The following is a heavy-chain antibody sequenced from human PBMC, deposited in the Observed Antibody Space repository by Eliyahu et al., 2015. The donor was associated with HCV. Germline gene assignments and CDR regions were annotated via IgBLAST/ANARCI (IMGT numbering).Heavy chain of an antibody. Sequence: EVQLVESGGGLVQPGGSLXLSCAAXGXTFSSHWXYWVRQAPGKGLVWVSRINSDGXSTNYADSVKGRFTISRDNAKNTLYLQMNSLRAEDAAVYYCARGEMVTIPLYGGETKYYYGMDVWGQGTTVTVSS. D-gene: IGHD5-24*01. V-gene: IGHV3-74*01. CDR1: GXTFSSHW. CDR3: ARGEMVTIPLYGGETKYYYGMDV. J-gene: IGHJ6*02. CDR2: INSDGXST.